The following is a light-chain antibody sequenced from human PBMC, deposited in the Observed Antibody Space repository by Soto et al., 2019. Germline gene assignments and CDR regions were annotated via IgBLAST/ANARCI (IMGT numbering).Light chain of an antibody. CDR3: QQSYSTPVT. CDR2: AAS. J-gene: IGKJ1*01. V-gene: IGKV1-39*01. Sequence: DIQMTQSPSSLSASVGDRVTITCRASQSISSYLNWYQQKPGKAPKLLIYAASSLQGGVPSRFSGSGSGTGFTLTISSLQPEDFATYYCQQSYSTPVTFGQGTKVDMK. CDR1: QSISSY.